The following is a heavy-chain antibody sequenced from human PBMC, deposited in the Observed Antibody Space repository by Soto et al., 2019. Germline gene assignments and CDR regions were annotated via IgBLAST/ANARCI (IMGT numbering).Heavy chain of an antibody. V-gene: IGHV1-69*01. CDR2: IIPIFGTA. D-gene: IGHD3-22*01. CDR1: GGTFSRHA. CDR3: ARGWGYDSTDYYYAY. Sequence: QVQLVQSGAEVRKPGSSVKVSCKASGGTFSRHAISWVRQAPGQGLEWMGGIIPIFGTANHAQKFQGRVTIIADESTSTVYMELSRLRSEDTARYYCARGWGYDSTDYYYAYWGQGTLVIVSS. J-gene: IGHJ4*02.